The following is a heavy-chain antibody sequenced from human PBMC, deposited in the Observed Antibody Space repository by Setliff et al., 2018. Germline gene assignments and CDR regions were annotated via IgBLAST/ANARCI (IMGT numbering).Heavy chain of an antibody. Sequence: SETLSLTCTVSGGSISSGSYYWSWIRQPAGKGLEWIGRIYTSGSTNYSPSLKSRVTISVDTSKNQFSLKLSSVTAADTAVYYCARADSSGSRMFSLDYWGQGTLVTVSS. CDR1: GGSISSGSYY. CDR3: ARADSSGSRMFSLDY. V-gene: IGHV4-61*02. J-gene: IGHJ4*02. D-gene: IGHD6-19*01. CDR2: IYTSGST.